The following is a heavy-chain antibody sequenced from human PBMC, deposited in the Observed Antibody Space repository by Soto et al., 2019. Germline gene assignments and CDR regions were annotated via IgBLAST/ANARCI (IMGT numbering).Heavy chain of an antibody. V-gene: IGHV1-8*01. D-gene: IGHD5-12*01. CDR2: MNPNSGNT. CDR3: AKEYSGPPPPYYYSYMDV. Sequence: GASVKVSCKASGYTFTSYDINWVRQATGRGLEWMGWMNPNSGNTGYAQKFQGRVTMTRNTSISTAYMELSSLRSEDTAVYYCAKEYSGPPPPYYYSYMDVWGKGTTVTVPS. J-gene: IGHJ6*03. CDR1: GYTFTSYD.